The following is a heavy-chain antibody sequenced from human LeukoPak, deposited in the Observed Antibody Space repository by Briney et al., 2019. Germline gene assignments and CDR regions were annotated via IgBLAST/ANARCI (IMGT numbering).Heavy chain of an antibody. CDR2: INSDGRNT. Sequence: PGGSLRLSCAASGFSFTDAWMSWVRQAPGKGLVWVSRINSDGRNTSYADSVKGRFTISRDNAKNTLYLQMNSLRAEDTAVYFCARGGSITAAPDYWGQGTLVTVSS. CDR1: GFSFTDAW. CDR3: ARGGSITAAPDY. J-gene: IGHJ4*02. V-gene: IGHV3-74*01. D-gene: IGHD6-25*01.